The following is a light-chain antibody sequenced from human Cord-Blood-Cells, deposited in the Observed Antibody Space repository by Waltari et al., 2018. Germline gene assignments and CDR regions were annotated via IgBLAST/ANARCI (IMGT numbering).Light chain of an antibody. CDR1: SSDVGGSNS. V-gene: IGLV2-11*01. CDR2: DVS. CDR3: CSYAGSYTLV. J-gene: IGLJ3*02. Sequence: QSALTQPRSVSGSPGQSVTIPCTGTSSDVGGSNSVSWYQQHPGKAPKLMIYDVSKRPSGVPDRFSGSKSGNTASLTISGLQAEDEADYYCCSYAGSYTLVFGGGTKLTVL.